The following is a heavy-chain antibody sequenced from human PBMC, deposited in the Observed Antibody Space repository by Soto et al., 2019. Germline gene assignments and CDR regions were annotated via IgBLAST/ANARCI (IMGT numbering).Heavy chain of an antibody. V-gene: IGHV3-11*06. CDR1: GFPFSDYY. J-gene: IGHJ6*02. CDR3: ARDRGGYDRLYYNHGMDV. CDR2: ITSSSSHT. Sequence: GGSLRLSCAASGFPFSDYYMTWIRQAPGNGLEWVSYITSSSSHTNSADSVKGRFTISRDNAKNSLYLQMKSLRAEDTAVYYCARDRGGYDRLYYNHGMDVWGQGTTVTVSS. D-gene: IGHD5-12*01.